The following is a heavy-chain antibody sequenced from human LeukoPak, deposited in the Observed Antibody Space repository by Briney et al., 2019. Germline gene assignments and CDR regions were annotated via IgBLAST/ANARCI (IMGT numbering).Heavy chain of an antibody. CDR1: GGTLSSYA. V-gene: IGHV1-69*13. CDR3: ARVLDYYDSSGYIFDY. Sequence: SVKVSCKASGGTLSSYAISWVRQAPGQGLEWMGGIIPIFGTANYAQKFQGRVTITADESTSTAYMELSSLRSEDTAVYYCARVLDYYDSSGYIFDYWGQGTLVTVSS. J-gene: IGHJ4*02. D-gene: IGHD3-22*01. CDR2: IIPIFGTA.